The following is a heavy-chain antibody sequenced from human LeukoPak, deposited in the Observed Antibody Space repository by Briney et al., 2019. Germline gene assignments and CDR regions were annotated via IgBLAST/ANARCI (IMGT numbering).Heavy chain of an antibody. Sequence: GGSLRLSCAASGFTFSSYEMNWVRQAPGKGLEWVSYISSSGSTIYYADSVKGRFTISRDNAKNSLYPQMNSLRAEDTAVYYCARGYGYTYGGGWFDTWGQGTLVTVSS. J-gene: IGHJ5*02. CDR2: ISSSGSTI. CDR3: ARGYGYTYGGGWFDT. CDR1: GFTFSSYE. V-gene: IGHV3-48*03. D-gene: IGHD5-18*01.